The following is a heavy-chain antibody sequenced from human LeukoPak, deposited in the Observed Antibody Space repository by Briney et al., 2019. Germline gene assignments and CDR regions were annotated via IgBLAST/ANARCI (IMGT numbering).Heavy chain of an antibody. V-gene: IGHV3-23*01. Sequence: GGSLRVSCAASGFTFSSYAMSWVRQAPGKGLEWVSAISGSGSSTYYADSVKGRFTISRDNSKNTLYLQMNSLRAEDTAVYYCAKRGDGYNPYYFDYWGQGTLVTVSS. J-gene: IGHJ4*02. CDR3: AKRGDGYNPYYFDY. D-gene: IGHD5-24*01. CDR2: ISGSGSST. CDR1: GFTFSSYA.